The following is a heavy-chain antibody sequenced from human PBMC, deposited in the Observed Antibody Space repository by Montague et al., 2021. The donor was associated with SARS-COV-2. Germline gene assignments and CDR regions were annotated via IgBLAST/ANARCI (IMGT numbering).Heavy chain of an antibody. V-gene: IGHV4-39*01. J-gene: IGHJ4*02. CDR3: ANLPSSITIFGVVQGYYFAD. CDR1: GASISSRSYY. CDR2: KYYSGST. D-gene: IGHD3-3*01. Sequence: SETLSLTCTVSGASISSRSYYWGWLRQPPGKGLEWIGFKYYSGSTYNNPTLKRRVTISVDTSKNQFSLKLSSVTAADAAVYYCANLPSSITIFGVVQGYYFADWGQGTLVTVSS.